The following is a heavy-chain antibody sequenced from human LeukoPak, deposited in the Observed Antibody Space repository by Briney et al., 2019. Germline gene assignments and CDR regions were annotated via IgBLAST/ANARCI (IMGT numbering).Heavy chain of an antibody. Sequence: GGSLRLSCAASGFTFSSYAMSWVRQVPGKGLEWVSVISGSGDNTYYADSVKGRFTVSRDNSKNMLYLQMNSLRAEDTAVYYCAKWKYSNSGIDDYWGQGTLVTVSS. CDR2: ISGSGDNT. CDR1: GFTFSSYA. CDR3: AKWKYSNSGIDDY. D-gene: IGHD6-6*01. V-gene: IGHV3-23*01. J-gene: IGHJ4*02.